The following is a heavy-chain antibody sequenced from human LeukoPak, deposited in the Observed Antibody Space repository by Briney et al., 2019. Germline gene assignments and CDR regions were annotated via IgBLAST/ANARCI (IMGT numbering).Heavy chain of an antibody. V-gene: IGHV3-30*18. CDR2: ISYDGSNK. J-gene: IGHJ6*02. CDR3: AKVRCSSTSCYRYYYYYGMDV. Sequence: PGGSLRLSCAASGFTFSSYGMHWVRQAPGKGLEWVAVISYDGSNKYYADSVKGRFTISRDNSKNTLYLQMNSLRAEDTAVYYCAKVRCSSTSCYRYYYYYGMDVWGQGTTVTVSS. D-gene: IGHD2-2*01. CDR1: GFTFSSYG.